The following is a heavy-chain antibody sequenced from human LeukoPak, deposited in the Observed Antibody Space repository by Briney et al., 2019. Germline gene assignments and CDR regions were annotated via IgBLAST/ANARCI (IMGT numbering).Heavy chain of an antibody. CDR3: ARGYYDFWSGYPAYYYYYYMDV. Sequence: SETLSLTCTVSGGSISSGGYYWSWIRQHPGKGLEWRGYIYYSGSTYYNPSLKSRVTISVDTSKNQFSLKLSSVTAADTAVYYCARGYYDFWSGYPAYYYYYYMDVWGKGTTVTVSS. CDR2: IYYSGST. J-gene: IGHJ6*03. D-gene: IGHD3-3*01. CDR1: GGSISSGGYY. V-gene: IGHV4-31*03.